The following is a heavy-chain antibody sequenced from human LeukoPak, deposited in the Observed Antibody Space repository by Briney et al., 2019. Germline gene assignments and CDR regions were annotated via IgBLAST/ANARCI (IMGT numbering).Heavy chain of an antibody. CDR2: VSYDGTNK. V-gene: IGHV3-30*18. CDR1: GFTFSSYG. Sequence: GRSLRLSCAASGFTFSSYGMHWVRQAPGKGLEWVAVVSYDGTNKYYADSVKGRFTISRDISKNTLYLQMNSLRAEDTAVYYCAKPRSGWTYYYYGMDIWGQGTTVTVSS. CDR3: AKPRSGWTYYYYGMDI. J-gene: IGHJ6*02. D-gene: IGHD6-19*01.